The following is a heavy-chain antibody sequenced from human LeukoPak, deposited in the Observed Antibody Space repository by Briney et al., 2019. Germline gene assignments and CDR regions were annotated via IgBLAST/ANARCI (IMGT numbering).Heavy chain of an antibody. CDR3: ARNGGYSYGSSLTRGAFDI. Sequence: GASVKVSCXASGGTFSSYAISWVRQAPGQGLEWMGRIIPIFGTANYAQKFQGRVTITTDESTSTAYMELSSLRSEDTAVYYCARNGGYSYGSSLTRGAFDIWGQGTMVTVSS. CDR1: GGTFSSYA. D-gene: IGHD5-18*01. J-gene: IGHJ3*02. V-gene: IGHV1-69*05. CDR2: IIPIFGTA.